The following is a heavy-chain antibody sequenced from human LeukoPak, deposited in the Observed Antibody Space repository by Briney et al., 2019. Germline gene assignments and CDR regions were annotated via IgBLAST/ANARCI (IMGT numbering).Heavy chain of an antibody. CDR1: GFTVSSYA. D-gene: IGHD2-2*01. Sequence: GGTLRLSCAASGFTVSSYAMGWVRQAPGKGLELDSAISGSGGRTYYADSVKGRFTISRDNSKNTLYLQMNSLRAEDTAVYYCAKARSTNYFDHWGQGTLVTVSS. CDR3: AKARSTNYFDH. CDR2: ISGSGGRT. V-gene: IGHV3-23*01. J-gene: IGHJ4*02.